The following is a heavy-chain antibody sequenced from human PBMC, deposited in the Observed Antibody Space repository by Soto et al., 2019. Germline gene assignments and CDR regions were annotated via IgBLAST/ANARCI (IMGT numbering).Heavy chain of an antibody. CDR3: ARVYCSGGGCYGIDY. V-gene: IGHV1-46*01. J-gene: IGHJ4*02. CDR2: INPSGDT. Sequence: QVQLVQSGAEVKKPGASVKISCKASGDTFTSYYMHWVRQAPGQGLEWMGIINPSGDTSYAQKFQGRVTMTRETSTSTGYMELSSLRSEDTAVYYCARVYCSGGGCYGIDYWGQGTLVTVSS. D-gene: IGHD2-15*01. CDR1: GDTFTSYY.